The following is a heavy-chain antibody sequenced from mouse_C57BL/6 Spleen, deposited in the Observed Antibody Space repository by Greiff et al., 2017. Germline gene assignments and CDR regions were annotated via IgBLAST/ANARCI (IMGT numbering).Heavy chain of an antibody. J-gene: IGHJ4*01. Sequence: EVKLVESGPELVKPGASVKISCKASGYSFTGYYMNWVKQSPEKSLEWIGEINPSTGGTTYNQKFKAKATLTVDKSSSTAYMQLKSLTSEDSAVYYCAREDYDEKAMDYWGQGTSVTVSS. V-gene: IGHV1-42*01. CDR3: AREDYDEKAMDY. D-gene: IGHD2-4*01. CDR1: GYSFTGYY. CDR2: INPSTGGT.